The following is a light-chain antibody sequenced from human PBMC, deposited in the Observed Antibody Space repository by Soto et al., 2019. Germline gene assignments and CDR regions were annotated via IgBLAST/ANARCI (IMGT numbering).Light chain of an antibody. Sequence: EIVLTQSPGTLSLSPGERATLPCRASQNITNNYVAWYQHKPGQAPRLLIYGASSRATGIPVRFSGSGSGTDFTLTISRLEPEHFAVYYCQQHGNSPRTFGQGTKVDIK. CDR3: QQHGNSPRT. V-gene: IGKV3-20*01. CDR2: GAS. CDR1: QNITNNY. J-gene: IGKJ1*01.